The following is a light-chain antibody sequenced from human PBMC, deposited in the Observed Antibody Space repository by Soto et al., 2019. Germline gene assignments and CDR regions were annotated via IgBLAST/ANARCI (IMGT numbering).Light chain of an antibody. J-gene: IGKJ1*01. CDR1: RSDSTC. CDR3: QQYNVYSRT. CDR2: KAS. Sequence: EIPMTQFPSTLSAFVGDAGTMXCRASRSDSTCLDWYQQIPGGARKPLIDKASILEGGGPSRFSGSGSVTEFTRTISSLHPDDFATYYGQQYNVYSRTFGQGTKVDIK. V-gene: IGKV1-5*03.